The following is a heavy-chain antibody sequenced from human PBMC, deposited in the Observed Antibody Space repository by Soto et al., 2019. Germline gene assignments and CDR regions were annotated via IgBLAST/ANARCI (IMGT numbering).Heavy chain of an antibody. D-gene: IGHD5-18*01. J-gene: IGHJ6*04. CDR1: GGIFTNNA. CDR3: ATGGHNDSYTFCPGMAV. CDR2: VIPLFDTA. V-gene: IGHV1-69*01. Sequence: QVQVVQSGAEVKKPGSSVKVSCKVSGGIFTNNAISWVRQAPGQGLEWLGGVIPLFDTAYYAQIFRGRLRISADGAPSTAYMELSGLTSADTAVYFCATGGHNDSYTFCPGMAVWGKGSTVTVSA.